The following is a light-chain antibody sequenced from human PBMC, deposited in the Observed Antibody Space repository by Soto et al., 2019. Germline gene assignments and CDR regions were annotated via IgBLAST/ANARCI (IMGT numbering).Light chain of an antibody. V-gene: IGKV1-27*01. CDR1: QGISNY. J-gene: IGKJ4*01. CDR2: SAS. CDR3: QKYNSAPLT. Sequence: DIQMTQSPSSLSASVGDRVTITCRASQGISNYLTWCQQKAGKVPKVLIYSASTLQPGVPSRFTGSGSGTDFTLTISSLQPEDVATYYCQKYNSAPLTFGGGTKVDIK.